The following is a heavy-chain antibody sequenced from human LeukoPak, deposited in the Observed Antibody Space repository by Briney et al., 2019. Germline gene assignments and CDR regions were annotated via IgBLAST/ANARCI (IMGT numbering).Heavy chain of an antibody. D-gene: IGHD3-16*02. CDR2: IHPGDSET. J-gene: IGHJ4*02. CDR1: GYRFGNYW. V-gene: IGHV5-51*01. Sequence: GESLKISCQGSGYRFGNYWIGWVRQTPAKGLQCLGIIHPGDSETRYSPSFEGQVTISVDKSINTAYLQWSSLKASDTAMYFCARLSSGAVIPRSHFDYWGQGTLVTVSS. CDR3: ARLSSGAVIPRSHFDY.